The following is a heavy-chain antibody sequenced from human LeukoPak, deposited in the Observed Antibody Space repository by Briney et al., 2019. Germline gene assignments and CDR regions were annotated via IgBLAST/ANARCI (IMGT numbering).Heavy chain of an antibody. CDR2: IYPGDSDT. D-gene: IGHD2-2*01. CDR1: GYSFTSYW. J-gene: IGHJ5*02. Sequence: GESLKISCKGSGYSFTSYWIGWVRQMPGKGLEWMGIIYPGDSDTRYSPSFQGQVTISADKSISTAYLQWSSLKASDTAMYYCARRRYCSSTSCPAGWFDPWGQGTLVTVSP. CDR3: ARRRYCSSTSCPAGWFDP. V-gene: IGHV5-51*01.